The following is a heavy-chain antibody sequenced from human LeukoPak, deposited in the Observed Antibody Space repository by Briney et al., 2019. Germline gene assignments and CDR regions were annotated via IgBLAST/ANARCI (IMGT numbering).Heavy chain of an antibody. CDR3: ARVTRVRGAYRDY. CDR1: GGSISSSSYY. J-gene: IGHJ4*02. CDR2: IYYSGST. Sequence: PSETLSLTCTVSGGSISSSSYYWGWIRQPPGKGLEWIGSIYYSGSTYYNPSLKSRVTISVDTSKNQFSLKLSSVTAADTAVYYCARVTRVRGAYRDYWGQGTLVTVSS. D-gene: IGHD3-10*01. V-gene: IGHV4-39*07.